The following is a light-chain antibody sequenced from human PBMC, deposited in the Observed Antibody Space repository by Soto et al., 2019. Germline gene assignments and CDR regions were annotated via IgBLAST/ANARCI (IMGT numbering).Light chain of an antibody. CDR2: DAS. CDR1: QSVRSK. V-gene: IGKV3-15*01. Sequence: EIVMTQSPGTLSVSPGERAALSCRASQSVRSKLAWHQQKPGQAPRLLIYDASTRATGIPARFGGSGSGTEFTLTISSLQSEDFAVYYCQQYNNWPPITFGQGTRLEIK. CDR3: QQYNNWPPIT. J-gene: IGKJ5*01.